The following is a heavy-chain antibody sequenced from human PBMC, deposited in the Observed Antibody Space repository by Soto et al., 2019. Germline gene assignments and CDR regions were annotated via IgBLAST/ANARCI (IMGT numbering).Heavy chain of an antibody. CDR1: GGSISSYY. Sequence: PSETLSLTCTVSGGSISSYYWSWIRQPPGKGLEWIGYIYYSGSTNYNPSLKSRVTISVDTSKNQFSLKLSSVTAADTAVYYCARHSRRHSSSWASFDYWGQGTLVTVSS. D-gene: IGHD6-13*01. V-gene: IGHV4-59*08. CDR3: ARHSRRHSSSWASFDY. J-gene: IGHJ4*02. CDR2: IYYSGST.